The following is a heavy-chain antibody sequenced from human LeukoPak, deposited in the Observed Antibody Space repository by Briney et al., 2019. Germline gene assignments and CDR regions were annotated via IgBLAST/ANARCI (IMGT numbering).Heavy chain of an antibody. J-gene: IGHJ5*02. Sequence: GGSLRLSCAASGFTFDDYAMHWVRQAPGKGLEWVSGISWNSGSIGYADSVKGRFTISRDNAKNSLYLQMNSLRAEDTALYYCAKEDGDPYGFDPWGQGTLVTVSP. D-gene: IGHD4-17*01. CDR3: AKEDGDPYGFDP. CDR2: ISWNSGSI. CDR1: GFTFDDYA. V-gene: IGHV3-9*01.